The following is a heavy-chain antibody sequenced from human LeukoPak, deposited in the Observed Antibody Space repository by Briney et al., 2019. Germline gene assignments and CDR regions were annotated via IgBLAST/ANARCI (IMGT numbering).Heavy chain of an antibody. D-gene: IGHD6-19*01. Sequence: GGSLRLSGTASGFTFDDNAMKWVAQAPGRGGVGVGFIRSTAYGGTTEYAASVKGRFTISRDDSKSIAYLQMNSLKTEDTAMYYCTRVSYNSDWNWGQGTLVTVSS. V-gene: IGHV3-49*04. CDR2: IRSTAYGGTT. CDR1: GFTFDDNA. J-gene: IGHJ4*02. CDR3: TRVSYNSDWN.